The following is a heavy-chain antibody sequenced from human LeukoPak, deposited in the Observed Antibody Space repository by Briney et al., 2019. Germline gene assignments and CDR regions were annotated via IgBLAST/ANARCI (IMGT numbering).Heavy chain of an antibody. V-gene: IGHV4-34*01. D-gene: IGHD3-10*01. J-gene: IGHJ4*02. CDR3: ARGPGNYYGSRGQLDY. Sequence: SGTLSLTCAVYGGSFSGYYWSWIRQPPGKGLEWIGEINHSGSTNYNPSLKSRVTISVDTSKNQFSLKLSSVTAADTAVYYCARGPGNYYGSRGQLDYWGQGTLVTVSS. CDR1: GGSFSGYY. CDR2: INHSGST.